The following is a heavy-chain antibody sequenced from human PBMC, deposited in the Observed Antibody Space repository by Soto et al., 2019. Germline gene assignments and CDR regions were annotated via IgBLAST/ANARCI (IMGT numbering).Heavy chain of an antibody. Sequence: SVKVSCKASGGTFSSYAISWVRQAPGQGLEWMGGIIPIFGTANYAQKFQGRVTITADESTSTAYMELSSLRSEDTAVYYCATNYYDSSGYYYRAFDIWGQGTMVTVSS. CDR1: GGTFSSYA. V-gene: IGHV1-69*13. CDR3: ATNYYDSSGYYYRAFDI. D-gene: IGHD3-22*01. J-gene: IGHJ3*02. CDR2: IIPIFGTA.